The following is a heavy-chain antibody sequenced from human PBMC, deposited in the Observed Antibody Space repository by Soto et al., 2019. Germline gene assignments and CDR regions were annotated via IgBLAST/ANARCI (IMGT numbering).Heavy chain of an antibody. CDR2: IYYSGST. V-gene: IGHV4-31*03. D-gene: IGHD1-26*01. Sequence: QVQLQESGPGLVKPSQTLSLTCTVSGGSISSGGYYWSWIRQHPGKGLEWIGYIYYSGSTYYNPSLKSRXXIXVXXSKNQFSLKLSSVTAADTAVYYCAREGGWPGHFDPWGQGTLVTVSS. CDR3: AREGGWPGHFDP. CDR1: GGSISSGGYY. J-gene: IGHJ5*02.